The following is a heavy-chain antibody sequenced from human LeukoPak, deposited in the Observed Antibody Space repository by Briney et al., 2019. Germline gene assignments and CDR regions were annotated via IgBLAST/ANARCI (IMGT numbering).Heavy chain of an antibody. V-gene: IGHV4-34*01. D-gene: IGHD2-2*01. CDR1: GGSFSGYY. Sequence: SETLPLTCAVYGGSFSGYYWSWIRQPPGKGLEWIGEINHSGSTNYNPSLKSRVTISVDTSKNQFSLKLSSVTAADTAVYYCARRAIVVVPAAIKGVNWFDPWGQGTLVTVSS. CDR2: INHSGST. J-gene: IGHJ5*02. CDR3: ARRAIVVVPAAIKGVNWFDP.